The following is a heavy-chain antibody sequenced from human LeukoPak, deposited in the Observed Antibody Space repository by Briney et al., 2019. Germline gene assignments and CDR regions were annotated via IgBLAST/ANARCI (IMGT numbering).Heavy chain of an antibody. D-gene: IGHD6-6*01. J-gene: IGHJ4*02. Sequence: PSETLSLTCTVSGGPISSGGYYWSWIRQPPGKGLEWIGYIYHSGSTYYNPSLKSRVTISVDRSKNQFSLKLSSVTAADTAVYYCARVIAARRGFDYWGQGTLVTVSS. CDR3: ARVIAARRGFDY. CDR2: IYHSGST. V-gene: IGHV4-30-2*01. CDR1: GGPISSGGYY.